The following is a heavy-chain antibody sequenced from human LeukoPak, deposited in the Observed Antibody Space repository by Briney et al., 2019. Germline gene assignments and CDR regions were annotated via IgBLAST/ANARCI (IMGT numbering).Heavy chain of an antibody. Sequence: ASVKVSCKASGYTFTSYYMHWVRQAPGQGLEWMGIINPSGGSTSYAQKFQGRVTMTRDMSTSTVYMELSSLRSEDTAVYYCARPLTGPGYLDYCGQGTLVTVSS. CDR3: ARPLTGPGYLDY. CDR2: INPSGGST. J-gene: IGHJ4*02. CDR1: GYTFTSYY. V-gene: IGHV1-46*01. D-gene: IGHD1-14*01.